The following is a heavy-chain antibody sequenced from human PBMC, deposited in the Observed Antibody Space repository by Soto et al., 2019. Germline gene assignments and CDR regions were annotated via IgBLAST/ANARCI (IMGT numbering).Heavy chain of an antibody. J-gene: IGHJ4*02. D-gene: IGHD3-22*01. Sequence: GGSLRLSCAASGFTFSSYAMHWVRQAPGKGLEWVAVISYDGSNKYYADSVKGRFTISRDNSKNTLYLQMNSLRAEDTAVYYCAREGAYYDSSGYYTDYLFDYWGQGTLVTVSS. V-gene: IGHV3-30-3*01. CDR2: ISYDGSNK. CDR1: GFTFSSYA. CDR3: AREGAYYDSSGYYTDYLFDY.